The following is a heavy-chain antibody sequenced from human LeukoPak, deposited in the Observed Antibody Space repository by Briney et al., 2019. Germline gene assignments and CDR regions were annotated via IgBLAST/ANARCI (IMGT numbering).Heavy chain of an antibody. CDR1: GFTSSTYA. CDR3: AKDWPSEWQQLPDYDAFDI. V-gene: IGHV3-23*01. D-gene: IGHD6-13*01. CDR2: INSGGST. Sequence: GGSLRLSCAASGFTSSTYAMSWVRQAPGKGLEWVSAINSGGSTYYADSLKGRFTISGDNSKNTLYLQMNSLRADDTAVYYCAKDWPSEWQQLPDYDAFDIWGQGTMVTVSS. J-gene: IGHJ3*02.